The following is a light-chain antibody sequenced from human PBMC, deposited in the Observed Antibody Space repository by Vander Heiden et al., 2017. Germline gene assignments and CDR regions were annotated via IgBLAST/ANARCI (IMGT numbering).Light chain of an antibody. CDR1: GSHIGAGYE. Sequence: QSVLTQPPSVSGAPGQRVTISCTGTGSHIGAGYEVHWYQQLPGAPPTLLIYGNSNRPSGVPDRFSGSKSGTSASLAITGLQADDEADYYCQSYDSSLSGSRVFGGGTKLTVL. CDR2: GNS. V-gene: IGLV1-40*01. J-gene: IGLJ2*01. CDR3: QSYDSSLSGSRV.